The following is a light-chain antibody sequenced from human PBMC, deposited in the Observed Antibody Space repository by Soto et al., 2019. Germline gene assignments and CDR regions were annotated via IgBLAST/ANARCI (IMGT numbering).Light chain of an antibody. J-gene: IGKJ1*01. Sequence: LTQSPCAASLSTGERATLSCRASQSVSNNYLAWYQQKPGQAPRLLIYGASNRATGIPDRFSGSGSGTDFTLTISRLEPEDFAVYYCQQYGSSGTFGQGTKVDIK. V-gene: IGKV3-20*01. CDR1: QSVSNNY. CDR3: QQYGSSGT. CDR2: GAS.